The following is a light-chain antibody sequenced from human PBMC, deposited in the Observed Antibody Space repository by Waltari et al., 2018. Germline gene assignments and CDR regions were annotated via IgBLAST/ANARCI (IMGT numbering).Light chain of an antibody. CDR1: QSVANY. J-gene: IGKJ4*01. Sequence: DIVLTQSPATLSLSHGERATLSCRASQSVANYLAWYQQKPGQAPRLLIYDVSNRATYIPARFSGSGFATDFTLTISDLKPEDIAVYYCQQRNKWPVTFGGGTKVEIK. V-gene: IGKV3-11*01. CDR2: DVS. CDR3: QQRNKWPVT.